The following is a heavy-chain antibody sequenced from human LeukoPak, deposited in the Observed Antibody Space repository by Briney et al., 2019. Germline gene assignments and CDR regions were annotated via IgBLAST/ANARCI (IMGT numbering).Heavy chain of an antibody. Sequence: SETLSLTCFVSGDSIGSYFWSWIRQSPGKGLEWIGYIHYSRGGNYNPSLRSRVSMSEDSSKNQFSLMMNSVSAAASAVYYCARGRGGSGWETGLDFDLWGQGTLVTVSS. CDR2: IHYSRGG. CDR1: GDSIGSYF. D-gene: IGHD6-19*01. CDR3: ARGRGGSGWETGLDFDL. V-gene: IGHV4-59*12. J-gene: IGHJ4*02.